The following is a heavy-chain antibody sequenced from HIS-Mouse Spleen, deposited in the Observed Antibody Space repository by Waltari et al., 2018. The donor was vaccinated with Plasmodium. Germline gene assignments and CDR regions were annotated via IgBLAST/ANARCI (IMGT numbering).Heavy chain of an antibody. J-gene: IGHJ5*02. V-gene: IGHV4-39*07. Sequence: QLQLQASGPGLVTHSETLSLTCTVSGGSISSRSYYWGWIRQPPGKGLEWIGSIYYSGSTYYNPSLKSRVTISVDTSKNQFSLKLSSVTAADTAVYYCARVPYYYDSSGYGMGWFDPWGQGTLVTVSS. D-gene: IGHD3-22*01. CDR2: IYYSGST. CDR3: ARVPYYYDSSGYGMGWFDP. CDR1: GGSISSRSYY.